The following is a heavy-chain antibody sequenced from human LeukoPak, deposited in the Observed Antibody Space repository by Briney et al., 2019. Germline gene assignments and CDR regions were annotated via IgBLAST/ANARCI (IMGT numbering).Heavy chain of an antibody. J-gene: IGHJ4*02. Sequence: PGRSLRLSCAASGFTFTNYVMHWVREAPGKGLEWVAGISYDGNNKYYADSVKGRFTISRDNSKNKVYLQMNSLRPEDTAVYYCARELTSTYYFDYWGQGTLVTVSS. CDR2: ISYDGNNK. CDR1: GFTFTNYV. CDR3: ARELTSTYYFDY. V-gene: IGHV3-30*04.